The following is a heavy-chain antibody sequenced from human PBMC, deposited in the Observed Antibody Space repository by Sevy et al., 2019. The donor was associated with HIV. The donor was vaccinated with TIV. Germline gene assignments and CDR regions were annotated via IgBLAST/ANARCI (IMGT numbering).Heavy chain of an antibody. CDR2: ISDGSNYI. CDR1: GFTFSSYS. Sequence: GGSLRLSCAASGFTFSSYSMNWVRQAPGKGLEWVSSISDGSNYIYYADSVKGRFTISRDNAKNSLYLQMDSLRAEDTAVYYCARRYCSLTSCYMHDAFDIWGQGTMVTVSS. D-gene: IGHD2-2*02. V-gene: IGHV3-21*01. J-gene: IGHJ3*02. CDR3: ARRYCSLTSCYMHDAFDI.